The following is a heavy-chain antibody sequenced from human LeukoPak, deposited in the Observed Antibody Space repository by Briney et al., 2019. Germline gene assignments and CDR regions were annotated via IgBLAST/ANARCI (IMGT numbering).Heavy chain of an antibody. D-gene: IGHD3-22*01. CDR3: ARGQIPYYYDSSGYPHFDY. Sequence: SETVSLTCTVSGGSISSSSYYWGWIRQPPGKGLEWIGSIYYSGSTNYNPSLKSRVTISVDTSKNQFSLKLSSVTAADTAVYYCARGQIPYYYDSSGYPHFDYWGQGTLVTVSS. V-gene: IGHV4-39*07. CDR1: GGSISSSSYY. CDR2: IYYSGST. J-gene: IGHJ4*02.